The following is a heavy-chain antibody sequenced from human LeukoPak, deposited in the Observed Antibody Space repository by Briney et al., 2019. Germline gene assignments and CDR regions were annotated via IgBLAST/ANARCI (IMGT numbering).Heavy chain of an antibody. J-gene: IGHJ4*02. CDR1: GDSVSSNSAA. V-gene: IGHV6-1*01. CDR2: TYYRSKWSS. Sequence: SQTLSLTCVISGDSVSSNSAAWNWIRQSPSRGLEWLGRTYYRSKWSSDYAVSVKGRITISPDTSQNQFSLQLNSVTPEDTAVYYCARIAVASRVIDYWGQGSLVTVSS. D-gene: IGHD6-13*01. CDR3: ARIAVASRVIDY.